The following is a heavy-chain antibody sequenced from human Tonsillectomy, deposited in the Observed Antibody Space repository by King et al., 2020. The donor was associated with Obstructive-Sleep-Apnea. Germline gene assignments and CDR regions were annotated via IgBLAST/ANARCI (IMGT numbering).Heavy chain of an antibody. CDR1: GDSISSGGYY. D-gene: IGHD3-9*01. J-gene: IGHJ6*02. V-gene: IGHV4-31*03. CDR3: ARGVLTGYSSGGMDV. Sequence: PLQESGPGLVKPSQTLSLNCIVSGDSISSGGYYWSWIRQHPGKGLEWIGYIYYTGRTFYNASLKSRVIISVDTSKNQFSLKLTSGTAADTAVYYCARGVLTGYSSGGMDVWGQGTTVTVSS. CDR2: IYYTGRT.